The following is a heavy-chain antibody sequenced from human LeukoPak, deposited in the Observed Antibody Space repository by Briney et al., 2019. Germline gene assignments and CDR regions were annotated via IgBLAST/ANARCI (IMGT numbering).Heavy chain of an antibody. J-gene: IGHJ4*02. V-gene: IGHV4-59*08. CDR1: VGSISTYY. CDR3: ARGGSKVFDY. D-gene: IGHD2-15*01. CDR2: IHNSGST. Sequence: SETLSLICNVSVGSISTYYWSWIRQPPGKGLEWIGYIHNSGSTNNNPSLKSRVIISVDTAKNQFALKLSSVTAADTAVYYCARGGSKVFDYWGQGSLVIVSS.